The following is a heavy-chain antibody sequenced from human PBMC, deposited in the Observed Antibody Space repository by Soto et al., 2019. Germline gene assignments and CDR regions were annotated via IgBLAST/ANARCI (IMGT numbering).Heavy chain of an antibody. CDR3: AKDRRGSGWPFDS. V-gene: IGHV3-23*01. D-gene: IGHD6-19*01. Sequence: GGSLRLSCAASGFTFNRYTMIWVRQAPGKGLEWVSGISSGGGSTYYADSVKGRFSISRDNPKNTLFLQMDSLRADDTAICYCAKDRRGSGWPFDSWGQGTLVTVSS. CDR1: GFTFNRYT. J-gene: IGHJ4*02. CDR2: ISSGGGST.